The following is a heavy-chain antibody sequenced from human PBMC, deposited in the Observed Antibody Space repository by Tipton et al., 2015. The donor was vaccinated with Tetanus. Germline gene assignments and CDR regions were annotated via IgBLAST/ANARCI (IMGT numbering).Heavy chain of an antibody. Sequence: TLSLTCAVYGGSFSNYFWRWIRQPPGKGLEWIGEISPSGNTNYNPSLKSRVTISADTSRNQFSLTLSSVTAADTAVYYCARLTRHSMDVVDYYYFGMDVWGQGTKVTVSS. CDR2: ISPSGNT. J-gene: IGHJ6*02. CDR1: GGSFSNYF. D-gene: IGHD2-21*01. CDR3: ARLTRHSMDVVDYYYFGMDV. V-gene: IGHV4-34*01.